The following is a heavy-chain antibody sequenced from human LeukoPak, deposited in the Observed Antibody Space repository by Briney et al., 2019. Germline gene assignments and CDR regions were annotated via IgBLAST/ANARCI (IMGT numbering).Heavy chain of an antibody. CDR1: GGSISSGSYY. D-gene: IGHD3-10*01. CDR3: ARGGSYYGSGSYYY. CDR2: IYTSGST. Sequence: PSETLSLTCTVSGGSISSGSYYWSWIRQPAGKGLEWIGRIYTSGSTNYNPSLKSRVTISVDTSKNQFSLKLSSVTAADTAVYYCARGGSYYGSGSYYYWGQGTLVTVSS. V-gene: IGHV4-61*02. J-gene: IGHJ4*02.